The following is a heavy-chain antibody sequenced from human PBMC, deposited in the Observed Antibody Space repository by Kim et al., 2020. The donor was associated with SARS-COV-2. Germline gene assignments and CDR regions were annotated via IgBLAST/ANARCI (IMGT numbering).Heavy chain of an antibody. CDR3: ARSRDTAPLSDY. Sequence: YYADSVKGRFTISRDNSKNTLYLQMNSLRAEDTAVYYCARSRDTAPLSDYWGQGTLVTVSS. J-gene: IGHJ4*02. V-gene: IGHV3-33*01. D-gene: IGHD5-18*01.